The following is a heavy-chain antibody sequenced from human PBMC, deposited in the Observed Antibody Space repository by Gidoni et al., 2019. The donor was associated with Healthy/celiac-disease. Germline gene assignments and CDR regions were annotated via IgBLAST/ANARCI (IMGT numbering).Heavy chain of an antibody. CDR2: ISGSGGST. CDR3: AKATNHYDSSGFDAFDI. Sequence: EVQLLESGGGLVQPGGSLRLSCAASGFTFSRYAMRWVRQAPGKGLEWVSAISGSGGSTYYADSVKGRFTISRDNSKNTLYLQMNSLRAEDTAVYYCAKATNHYDSSGFDAFDIWGQGTMVTVSS. V-gene: IGHV3-23*01. J-gene: IGHJ3*02. CDR1: GFTFSRYA. D-gene: IGHD3-22*01.